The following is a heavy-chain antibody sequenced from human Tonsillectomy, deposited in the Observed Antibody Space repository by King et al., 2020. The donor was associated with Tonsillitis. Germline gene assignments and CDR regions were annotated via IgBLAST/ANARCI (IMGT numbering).Heavy chain of an antibody. CDR1: GCSISSKTYY. CDR2: VFYSGGT. J-gene: IGHJ6*03. CDR3: ARQPYYMDV. Sequence: QLQESGPGLVKPSETLSLTCTVSGCSISSKTYYWGWIRQPPGKGLEWIGTVFYSGGTYPNPSLKSRVTISVDTSKNQFSLELTSVTAADTAVYYCARQPYYMDVWGKGTTVTVSS. V-gene: IGHV4-39*01.